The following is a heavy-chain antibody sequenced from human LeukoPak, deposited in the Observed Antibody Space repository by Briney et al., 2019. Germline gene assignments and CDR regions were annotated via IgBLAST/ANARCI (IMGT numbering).Heavy chain of an antibody. D-gene: IGHD3-22*01. Sequence: SETLSLTCTVSGGSISNYYWSWVRQPPGKGLEWIGYIYYSGSTNYNPSLESRVTISVDTSKNQFSLKLSSVTAADTAVYYCARDGYYLGFDYWGQGTLVTVSS. CDR1: GGSISNYY. V-gene: IGHV4-59*01. CDR2: IYYSGST. CDR3: ARDGYYLGFDY. J-gene: IGHJ4*02.